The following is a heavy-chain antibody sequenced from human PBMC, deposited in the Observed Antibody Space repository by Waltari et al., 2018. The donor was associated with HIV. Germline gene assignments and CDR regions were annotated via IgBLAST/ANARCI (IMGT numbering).Heavy chain of an antibody. D-gene: IGHD3-10*01. CDR2: INHSGST. CDR3: ARSADYYGSGATGYFQD. CDR1: GASFSDYY. J-gene: IGHJ1*01. V-gene: IGHV4-34*01. Sequence: QVRLQQWGAGLLKPSETLSLTCAVYGASFSDYYWTWIRQPPGKGLEWIGEINHSGSTNYNPSLRRRVMIVVDASKKQFSLKMSPMAAADTAMYYCARSADYYGSGATGYFQDWGQGTLVTVS.